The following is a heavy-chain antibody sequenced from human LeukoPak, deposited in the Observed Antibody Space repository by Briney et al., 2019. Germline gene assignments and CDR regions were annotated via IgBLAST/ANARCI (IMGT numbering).Heavy chain of an antibody. CDR2: IYPGDSDT. Sequence: GESLKISCQASGYSFTNYWIGWVRQMPGRGLECMGNIYPGDSDTRYSPSFQGQVTISADKSISTAYLQWNSLKASDTAMYYCARRSISAAGYDYWGLGTLVTVSS. CDR1: GYSFTNYW. V-gene: IGHV5-51*01. CDR3: ARRSISAAGYDY. D-gene: IGHD6-13*01. J-gene: IGHJ4*02.